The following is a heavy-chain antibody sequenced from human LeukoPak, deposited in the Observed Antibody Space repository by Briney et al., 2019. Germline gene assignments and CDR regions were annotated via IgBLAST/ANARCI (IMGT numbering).Heavy chain of an antibody. CDR1: GFLFSDHE. D-gene: IGHD6-19*01. CDR3: ARRSSAWYALDI. Sequence: GGSLRLSCEASGFLFSDHEVNWVRQPPGRGLEGISYISAGGSISYYGDSVKGRFTISRDNAKSSVYLEMTNLRIEDTALYYCARRSSAWYALDIWGQGTMVSVSP. CDR2: ISAGGSIS. J-gene: IGHJ3*02. V-gene: IGHV3-48*03.